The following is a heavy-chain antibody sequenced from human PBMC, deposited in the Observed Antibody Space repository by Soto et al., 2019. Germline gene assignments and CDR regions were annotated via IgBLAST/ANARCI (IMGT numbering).Heavy chain of an antibody. Sequence: SQTLALPCAITGDSVSSNSACWSWGRQSPSRGLEWLGRRYYRSKWYYEYAVSVRGRITINPDTSKNQYSLQMNSVTPEDTAVYFCARGEQYSGRIFDYWGQGTLVTVSS. CDR2: RYYRSKWYY. J-gene: IGHJ4*01. CDR3: ARGEQYSGRIFDY. CDR1: GDSVSSNSAC. V-gene: IGHV6-1*01. D-gene: IGHD1-26*01.